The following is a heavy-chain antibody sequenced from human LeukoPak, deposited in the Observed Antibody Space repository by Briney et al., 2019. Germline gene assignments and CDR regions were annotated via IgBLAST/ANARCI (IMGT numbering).Heavy chain of an antibody. D-gene: IGHD5-24*01. Sequence: GGSLRLSCVASGFTFSSYWMHWVRQDPRKGLVWVSRINGDGRNINYADSVRGRFTISRDNAKNTLFLQMNTLRVEDTAVYYCARGSGVRWLQSPFDYWGQGTLVTVSS. CDR3: ARGSGVRWLQSPFDY. CDR2: INGDGRNI. V-gene: IGHV3-74*01. CDR1: GFTFSSYW. J-gene: IGHJ4*02.